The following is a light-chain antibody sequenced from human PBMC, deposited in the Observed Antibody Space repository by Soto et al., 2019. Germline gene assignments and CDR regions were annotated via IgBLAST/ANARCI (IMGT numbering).Light chain of an antibody. CDR3: QQYGTYLFS. V-gene: IGKV3-20*01. CDR2: GTS. CDR1: QSVSSSY. J-gene: IGKJ3*01. Sequence: EIVLTQSPGTLSLSPGERATLSCRASQSVSSSYLAWYQQKPGKAPRLLIYGTSSRATGIPERYSGSGSGTDFTLTISRLEPEDFEVYYCQQYGTYLFSLGPGTKVDIK.